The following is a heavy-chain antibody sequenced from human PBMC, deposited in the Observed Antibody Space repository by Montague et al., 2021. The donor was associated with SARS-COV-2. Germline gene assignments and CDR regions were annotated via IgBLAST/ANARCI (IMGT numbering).Heavy chain of an antibody. D-gene: IGHD3-22*01. CDR3: ARGTKRVFTYDYDSSGYASDY. J-gene: IGHJ4*02. Sequence: SETLSLTCTVSGGSISSNYWSWIRQPPGKGLEWIGYIYYSGSTNYNPSLKSRVTLSVDTSKNQFSLTLSSVTVADTALYYCARGTKRVFTYDYDSSGYASDYWGQGTLVTVSS. V-gene: IGHV4-59*12. CDR1: GGSISSNY. CDR2: IYYSGST.